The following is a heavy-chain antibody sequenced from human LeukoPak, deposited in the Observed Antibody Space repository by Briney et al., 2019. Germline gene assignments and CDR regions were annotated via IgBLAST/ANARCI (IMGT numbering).Heavy chain of an antibody. CDR3: ARVDTMVRGVIYYYCGMDV. V-gene: IGHV4-59*01. CDR1: GGSISSYY. Sequence: SETLSLTCTVSGGSISSYYWSWIRQPPGKGLEWIGYISYSGSTNYNPSLKSRVTISVDTSKNPFSLKLSSVTAADTAVYYCARVDTMVRGVIYYYCGMDVWGQGTTVTVSS. D-gene: IGHD3-10*01. CDR2: ISYSGST. J-gene: IGHJ6*02.